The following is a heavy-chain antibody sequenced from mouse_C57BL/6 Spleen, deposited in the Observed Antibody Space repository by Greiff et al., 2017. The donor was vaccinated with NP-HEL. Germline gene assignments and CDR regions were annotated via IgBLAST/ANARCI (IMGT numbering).Heavy chain of an antibody. CDR2: ISYDGSN. V-gene: IGHV3-6*01. Sequence: DVKLVESGPGLVKPSQSLSLTCSVTGYSITSGYYWNWIRQFPGNKLEWMGYISYDGSNNYNPSLKNRISITRDTSKNQFFLKLNSVTTEDTATYYCARGSFAYWGQGTLVTVSA. J-gene: IGHJ3*01. CDR3: ARGSFAY. CDR1: GYSITSGYY.